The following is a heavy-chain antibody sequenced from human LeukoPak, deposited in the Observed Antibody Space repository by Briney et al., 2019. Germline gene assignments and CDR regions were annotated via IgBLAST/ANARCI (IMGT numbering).Heavy chain of an antibody. CDR1: GFTFSSYS. V-gene: IGHV3-48*04. CDR2: ISSSSSTI. Sequence: GGSLRLSCAASGFTFSSYSMTWVRQAPGKGLEWVSYISSSSSTIYYADSVKGRFTISRDNAKNSLYLQMNSLRAEDTAVYYCARGESRIYYWGQGTLVTVSS. CDR3: ARGESRIYY. J-gene: IGHJ4*02. D-gene: IGHD1-14*01.